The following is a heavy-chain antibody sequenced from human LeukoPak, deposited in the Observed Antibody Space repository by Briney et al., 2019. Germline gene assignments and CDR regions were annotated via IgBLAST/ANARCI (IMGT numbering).Heavy chain of an antibody. J-gene: IGHJ4*02. V-gene: IGHV3-21*01. CDR3: ARDGSGYSPYYFDY. D-gene: IGHD5-18*01. CDR1: GFTFISYS. Sequence: GGSLRLSCAASGFTFISYSMNWVRQAPGKGLEWVSSISSSSSYIYYADSVKGRFTISRDNAKNSLYLQMNSLRAEDTAVYYCARDGSGYSPYYFDYWGQGTLVTVSS. CDR2: ISSSSSYI.